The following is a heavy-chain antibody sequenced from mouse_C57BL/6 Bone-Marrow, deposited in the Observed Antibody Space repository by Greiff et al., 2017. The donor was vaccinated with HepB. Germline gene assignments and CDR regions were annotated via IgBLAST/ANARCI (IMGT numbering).Heavy chain of an antibody. V-gene: IGHV1-42*01. CDR1: GYSFTGYY. Sequence: EVQLQQSGPELVKPGASVKISCKASGYSFTGYYMNWVKQSPEKSLEWIGEINPSTGGTTYNQKFKAKATLTVDKSSSTAYMQLKSLTSEDSAVYYSARGKDYWGQGTTLTVSS. CDR3: ARGKDY. J-gene: IGHJ2*01. CDR2: INPSTGGT.